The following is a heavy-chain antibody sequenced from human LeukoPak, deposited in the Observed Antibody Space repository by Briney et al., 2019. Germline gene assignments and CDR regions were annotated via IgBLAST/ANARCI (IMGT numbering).Heavy chain of an antibody. V-gene: IGHV3-23*01. CDR1: GFTFSSYA. CDR3: AKDRYSGSHNFDY. D-gene: IGHD1-26*01. CDR2: ISGSGGST. J-gene: IGHJ4*02. Sequence: PGGSPRLSCAASGFTFSSYAMSWVRQAPGKGLEWVSAISGSGGSTYYADSVKGRFTISRDNSKNTLYLQMNSLRAEDTAVYYCAKDRYSGSHNFDYWGQGTLVTVSS.